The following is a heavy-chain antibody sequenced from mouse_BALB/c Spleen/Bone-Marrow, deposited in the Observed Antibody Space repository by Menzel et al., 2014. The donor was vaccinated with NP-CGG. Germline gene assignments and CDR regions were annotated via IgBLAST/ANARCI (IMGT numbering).Heavy chain of an antibody. Sequence: EVKVVESGGGLVQPGGSRKLSRAASGFTFSSFGMHWVRQAPEKGLEWVAYISSGSSTIYYADTVMGRFTISRDNPKNTLFMQMTSLRSEDTAMYYCARSGSSSGYFDYWGQGTTLTVSS. CDR2: ISSGSSTI. D-gene: IGHD1-1*01. CDR1: GFTFSSFG. CDR3: ARSGSSSGYFDY. J-gene: IGHJ2*01. V-gene: IGHV5-17*02.